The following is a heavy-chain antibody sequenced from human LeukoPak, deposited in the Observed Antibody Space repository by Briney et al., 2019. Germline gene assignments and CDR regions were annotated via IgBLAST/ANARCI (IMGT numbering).Heavy chain of an antibody. Sequence: SVKVSFKASGYTFTNYGITWMRPAPGQGLEWMGRIIPIFGTASYVQKFEGRVTITTNESTSTAYMEQSRLRSEDAAVYYCARVGVGATSPFGYWGQGTLVTVSS. V-gene: IGHV1-69*05. CDR1: GYTFTNYG. CDR2: IIPIFGTA. J-gene: IGHJ4*02. D-gene: IGHD1-26*01. CDR3: ARVGVGATSPFGY.